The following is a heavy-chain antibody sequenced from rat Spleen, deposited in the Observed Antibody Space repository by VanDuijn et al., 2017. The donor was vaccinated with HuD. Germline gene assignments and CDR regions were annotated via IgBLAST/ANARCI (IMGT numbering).Heavy chain of an antibody. CDR3: ARPHSSHYVMDA. CDR2: ISYEGSST. V-gene: IGHV5-22*01. D-gene: IGHD1-8*01. J-gene: IGHJ4*01. Sequence: EVQLVESGGGLVQPGRSLKFSCAASGFTFSDYYMAWVRQAPKKGLEWVASISYEGSSTYYGDSVKGRFTISRDNAKSTLYLQMNSLRSEDTATYYCARPHSSHYVMDAWGQGASVTVSS. CDR1: GFTFSDYY.